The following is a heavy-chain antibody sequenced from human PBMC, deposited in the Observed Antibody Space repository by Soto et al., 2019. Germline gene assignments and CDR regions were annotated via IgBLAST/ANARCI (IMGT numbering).Heavy chain of an antibody. V-gene: IGHV5-51*01. D-gene: IGHD3-10*01. J-gene: IGHJ6*02. Sequence: PGESLKIPCKGSGYSFTSYWIGWVRQMPGKGLEWMGIIYPGDSDTRYSPSFQGQVTISADKSISTAYLQWSSLKASDTAMYYCARRVSVGFDGMDVWGQGTTVTVSS. CDR2: IYPGDSDT. CDR1: GYSFTSYW. CDR3: ARRVSVGFDGMDV.